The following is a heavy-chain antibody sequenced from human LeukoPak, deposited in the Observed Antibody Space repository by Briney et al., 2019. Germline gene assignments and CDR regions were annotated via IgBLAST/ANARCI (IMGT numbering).Heavy chain of an antibody. CDR3: AREHVLLWFGEFHNWFDP. Sequence: SETLSLTCTVSGGSISSSSYYWGWIRQPPGKGLEWIGSIYYSGSTYYNPSLKSRVTISVDTSKNQFSLKLSSVTAADTAVYYCAREHVLLWFGEFHNWFDPWGQGTLVTVSS. D-gene: IGHD3-10*01. CDR1: GGSISSSSYY. V-gene: IGHV4-39*07. CDR2: IYYSGST. J-gene: IGHJ5*02.